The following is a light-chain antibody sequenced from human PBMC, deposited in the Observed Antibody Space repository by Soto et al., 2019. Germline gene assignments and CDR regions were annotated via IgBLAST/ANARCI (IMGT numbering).Light chain of an antibody. CDR2: DTN. CDR1: TGAVTSGHY. Sequence: QTVVTQEPSLTVSPGGTVTLTCGSSTGAVTSGHYPYWFQQKPGQAPRTLIYDTNNKHSWTPARVSGSLLGGKAALTLSGAQPEDEAEYYCLLSYSGPVVFGGGTKLTVL. V-gene: IGLV7-46*01. J-gene: IGLJ2*01. CDR3: LLSYSGPVV.